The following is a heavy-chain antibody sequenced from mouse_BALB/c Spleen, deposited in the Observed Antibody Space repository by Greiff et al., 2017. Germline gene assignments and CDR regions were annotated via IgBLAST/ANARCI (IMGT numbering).Heavy chain of an antibody. V-gene: IGHV14-3*02. CDR2: IDPANGNT. J-gene: IGHJ2*01. D-gene: IGHD4-1*01. CDR1: GFNIKDTY. CDR3: ANWDY. Sequence: LVESGAELVKPGASVKLSCTASGFNIKDTYMHWVKQRPEQGLEWIGRIDPANGNTKYDPKFQGKATITADTSSNTAYLQLSSLTSEDTAVYYCANWDYWGQGTTLTVSS.